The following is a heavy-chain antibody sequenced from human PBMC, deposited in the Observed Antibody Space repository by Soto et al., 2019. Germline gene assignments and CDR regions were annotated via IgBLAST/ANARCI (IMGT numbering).Heavy chain of an antibody. V-gene: IGHV4-59*12. CDR3: ARDSPYDFWSGYTNAFDI. Sequence: SETLSLTCTVSGGSISSYYWSWIRQPPGKGLEWIGYIYYSGSTNYNPSLKSRVTISVDTSKNQFSLKLSSVTAADTAVYYCARDSPYDFWSGYTNAFDIWGQGTMVTVSS. CDR2: IYYSGST. D-gene: IGHD3-3*01. J-gene: IGHJ3*02. CDR1: GGSISSYY.